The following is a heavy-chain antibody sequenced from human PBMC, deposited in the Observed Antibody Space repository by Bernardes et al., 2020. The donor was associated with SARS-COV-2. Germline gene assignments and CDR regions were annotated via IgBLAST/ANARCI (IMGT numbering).Heavy chain of an antibody. CDR3: ATRSIYSYGYGTAFDI. J-gene: IGHJ3*02. V-gene: IGHV1-2*02. Sequence: ASVKVSCKASGYTFTGYYMHWVRQAPGQGLEWMGWINPNSGGTNYAQKFQGRVTMTRDTSISTAYMELSRLRSDDTAVYYCATRSIYSYGYGTAFDIWGQGTMVTVSS. D-gene: IGHD5-18*01. CDR1: GYTFTGYY. CDR2: INPNSGGT.